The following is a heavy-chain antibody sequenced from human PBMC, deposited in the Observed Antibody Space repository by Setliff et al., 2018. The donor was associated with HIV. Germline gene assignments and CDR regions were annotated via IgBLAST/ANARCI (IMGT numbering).Heavy chain of an antibody. D-gene: IGHD6-19*01. J-gene: IGHJ4*02. CDR2: IIPIFAAP. V-gene: IGHV1-69*06. CDR3: TTLKEQWLAEGGFDY. Sequence: GASVKVSCKASGGTFSSSAISWVRQAPGQGLEWMGGIIPIFAAPNYAQKFQGRVAMTEDTSTDRAYLELSSLRSEDTAVYYCTTLKEQWLAEGGFDYWGQGTLVTVSS. CDR1: GGTFSSSA.